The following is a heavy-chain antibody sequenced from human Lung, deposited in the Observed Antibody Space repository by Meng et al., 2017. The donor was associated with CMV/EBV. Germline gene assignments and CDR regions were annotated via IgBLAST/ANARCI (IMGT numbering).Heavy chain of an antibody. Sequence: SXXVSCKASGGTFSNYAISGVRQAPGQGLEWMGGIIPIFGTANYAQKFQGRVTITTDESTSTAYMELSSLRSEDTTVYYCATSTTGTTPYYYYGMDFWGQGTXVTVSS. CDR1: GGTFSNYA. CDR2: IIPIFGTA. D-gene: IGHD1-1*01. J-gene: IGHJ6*02. CDR3: ATSTTGTTPYYYYGMDF. V-gene: IGHV1-69*05.